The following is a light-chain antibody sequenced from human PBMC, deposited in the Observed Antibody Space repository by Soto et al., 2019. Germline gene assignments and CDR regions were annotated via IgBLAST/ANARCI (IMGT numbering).Light chain of an antibody. CDR1: QIVTGDY. J-gene: IGKJ1*01. CDR3: QQRSNWPRT. Sequence: EVVLTQSPGTLSLSPGEGATLSCRASQIVTGDYLAWYQQKPGQAPRLLMYDASTRATGIPARFSGSGSGTDFTLTISSLEPEDFAVYYCQQRSNWPRTFGQGTKVDIK. CDR2: DAS. V-gene: IGKV3-11*01.